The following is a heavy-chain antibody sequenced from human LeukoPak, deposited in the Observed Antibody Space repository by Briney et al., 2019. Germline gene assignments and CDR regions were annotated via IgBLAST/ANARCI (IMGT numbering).Heavy chain of an antibody. CDR2: ISGSGAST. CDR1: GFTFSTNA. CDR3: ARRGESANYGDYRFDY. V-gene: IGHV3-23*01. D-gene: IGHD4-17*01. Sequence: GGSLRLSCLTSGFTFSTNAMSWVRQAPGKGLEWISGISGSGASTYYADSVKGRFTISRDNSKNTLYLQMNSLRAEDTAVYYCARRGESANYGDYRFDYWGQGTLVTVSS. J-gene: IGHJ4*02.